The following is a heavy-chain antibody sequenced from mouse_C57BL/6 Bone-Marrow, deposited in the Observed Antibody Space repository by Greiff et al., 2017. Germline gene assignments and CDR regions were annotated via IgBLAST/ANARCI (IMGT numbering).Heavy chain of an antibody. CDR3: ARELGLSYYFDY. V-gene: IGHV5-4*01. CDR2: ISDGGSYT. Sequence: DVMLVESGGGLVKPGGSLKLSCAASGFTFSSYAMSWVRQTPEKRLEWVATISDGGSYTYYPDNVKGRFTISRDNAKNNLYLQMSHLTSEDTAMYYCARELGLSYYFDYWGQGTTLTVSS. D-gene: IGHD4-1*01. CDR1: GFTFSSYA. J-gene: IGHJ2*01.